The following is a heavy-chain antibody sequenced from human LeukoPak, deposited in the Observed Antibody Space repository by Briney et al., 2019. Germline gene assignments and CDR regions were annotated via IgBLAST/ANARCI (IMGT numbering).Heavy chain of an antibody. J-gene: IGHJ5*02. CDR1: GFTFGSYA. Sequence: GGSLRLSCAASGFTFGSYAMSWVRQAPGKGLEWVSAISGGGGSTYYADSVKGRFTISRDNSKNTLYLQMNSLRAEDTAVYYCAIRSMVRGVSAFDPWGQGTLVTVSS. V-gene: IGHV3-23*01. CDR2: ISGGGGST. D-gene: IGHD3-10*01. CDR3: AIRSMVRGVSAFDP.